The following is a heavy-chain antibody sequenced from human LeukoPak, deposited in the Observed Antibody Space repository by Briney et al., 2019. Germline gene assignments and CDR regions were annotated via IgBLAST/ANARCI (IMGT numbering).Heavy chain of an antibody. J-gene: IGHJ4*02. CDR1: GYTFTSYT. Sequence: ASVKVSCKASGYTFTSYTISWVRQAPGQGLEWMGWINPNSGGTNYAQKFQGRVTMTRDTSISTAYMELSRLRSDDTAVYYCARRGYYGDYFDYWGQGTLVTVSS. CDR2: INPNSGGT. V-gene: IGHV1-2*02. CDR3: ARRGYYGDYFDY. D-gene: IGHD2-15*01.